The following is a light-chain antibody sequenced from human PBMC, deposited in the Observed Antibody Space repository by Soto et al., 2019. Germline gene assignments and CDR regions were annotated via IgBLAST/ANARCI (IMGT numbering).Light chain of an antibody. CDR2: NVS. Sequence: QSVLTQPASVSGSPGQSITISCTGTSSDVGACHFVTSYQQHPGKAPKLIICNVSERPSGVSTRFSGSKSGNTASLTIAGLQAEDEADYYCNSYTSRRTYAFGSGTKVTAL. V-gene: IGLV2-14*01. J-gene: IGLJ1*01. CDR3: NSYTSRRTYA. CDR1: SSDVGACHF.